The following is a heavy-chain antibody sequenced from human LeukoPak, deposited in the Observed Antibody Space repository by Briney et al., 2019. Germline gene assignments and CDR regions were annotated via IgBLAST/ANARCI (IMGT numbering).Heavy chain of an antibody. Sequence: PGGSLRLSCAASGFSFSTQRMHWVRQAPGKGLVWVSYINIDERITGYADSVKGRFTISRDNAKNTLYLQMNSLRAEDTAVYYCPRKYDSSGYYDYWGQGTLVTVSS. CDR1: GFSFSTQR. J-gene: IGHJ4*02. D-gene: IGHD3-22*01. CDR2: INIDERIT. CDR3: PRKYDSSGYYDY. V-gene: IGHV3-74*01.